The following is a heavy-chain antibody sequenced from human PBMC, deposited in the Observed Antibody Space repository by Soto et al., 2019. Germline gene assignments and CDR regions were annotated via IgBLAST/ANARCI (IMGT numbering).Heavy chain of an antibody. CDR1: GFTFSTYG. J-gene: IGHJ6*02. Sequence: GGSLRLSCAASGFTFSTYGMHWVRQAPGKGPEWVAVISSDGSNKYYADSVKGRFTISRDNSKNTLYLQMNSLRAEYTAVYYCAIEEYDYYYGMEVWGQGTTVTVSS. D-gene: IGHD6-6*01. CDR2: ISSDGSNK. CDR3: AIEEYDYYYGMEV. V-gene: IGHV3-30*03.